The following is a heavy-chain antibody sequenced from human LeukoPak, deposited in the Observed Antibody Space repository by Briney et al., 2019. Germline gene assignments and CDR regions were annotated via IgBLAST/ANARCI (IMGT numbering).Heavy chain of an antibody. CDR3: ARGVVVPAAIQHYFDY. D-gene: IGHD2-2*02. V-gene: IGHV3-21*01. CDR2: ISSTSSYI. CDR1: GFIFSDYT. J-gene: IGHJ4*02. Sequence: GGSLRLSCAASGFIFSDYTMNWVRQAPGKGLEWVSSISSTSSYIYYADSVKGRFTISRDNAKNSVYLQMNSLRAEDTALYYCARGVVVPAAIQHYFDYWGQGTLVAVSS.